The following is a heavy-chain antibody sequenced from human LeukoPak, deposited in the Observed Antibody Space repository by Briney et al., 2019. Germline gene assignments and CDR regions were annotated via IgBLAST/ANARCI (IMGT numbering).Heavy chain of an antibody. CDR1: GFTFGSYS. V-gene: IGHV3-21*01. J-gene: IGHJ3*02. Sequence: GGSLRLSCAASGFTFGSYSMNWVRQAPGKGLEWVSSVSSGSSYIYYADSVKGRFTISRDNAKNSLYLQMNSLRAEDTAVYYCARSDGLGDAFDIWGQGTMVTVSS. CDR2: VSSGSSYI. CDR3: ARSDGLGDAFDI. D-gene: IGHD3-10*01.